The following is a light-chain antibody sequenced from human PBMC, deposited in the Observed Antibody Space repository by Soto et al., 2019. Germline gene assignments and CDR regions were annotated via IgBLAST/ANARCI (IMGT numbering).Light chain of an antibody. Sequence: EIVLTQSQDTLSLSPGERATLSGRASQSVSSYLAWYQQKPGQAPRLLIYDASNRATGIPARFSGSGSGTDFTLTISSLEPEDFAVYYCQQRSNWPPTFGGGTKVDIK. V-gene: IGKV3-11*01. CDR1: QSVSSY. J-gene: IGKJ4*01. CDR3: QQRSNWPPT. CDR2: DAS.